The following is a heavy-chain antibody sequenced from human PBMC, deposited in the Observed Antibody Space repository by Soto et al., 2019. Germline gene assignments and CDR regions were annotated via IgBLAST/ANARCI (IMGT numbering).Heavy chain of an antibody. Sequence: PSETLSLTCRVSGVSVSSGYYYWSWIRQSPGKGLEWIGYIYNSGSTVYSPSLKSRVTISVDTSKNQLSLKLSSVTAADTAAYYCVRASGTWYHFAHWGQGTQVTVSS. CDR2: IYNSGST. V-gene: IGHV4-61*01. J-gene: IGHJ4*02. CDR3: VRASGTWYHFAH. CDR1: GVSVSSGYYY. D-gene: IGHD6-13*01.